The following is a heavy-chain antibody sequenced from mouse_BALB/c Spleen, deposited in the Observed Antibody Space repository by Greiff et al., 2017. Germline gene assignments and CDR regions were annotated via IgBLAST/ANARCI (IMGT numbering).Heavy chain of an antibody. V-gene: IGHV1-5*01. Sequence: VQLQQSGTVLARPGASVKMSCKASGYSFTSYWMHWVKQRPGQGLEWIGAIYPGNSDTSYNQKFKGKAKLTAVTSASTAYMELSSLTNEDSAVYYCTRSDDYPYYYAMDYWGQGTSVTVSS. J-gene: IGHJ4*01. CDR1: GYSFTSYW. CDR3: TRSDDYPYYYAMDY. D-gene: IGHD2-4*01. CDR2: IYPGNSDT.